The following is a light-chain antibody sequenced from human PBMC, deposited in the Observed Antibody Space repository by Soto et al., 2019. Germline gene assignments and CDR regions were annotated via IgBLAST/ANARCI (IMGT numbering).Light chain of an antibody. V-gene: IGLV2-14*01. J-gene: IGLJ1*01. Sequence: QWALNQAGSVSGAPGEGITISCTGNSRVLGGFTFVSSYQQHPAKAPNLMIYDVSNRPSGVSNRFSGSKSGNTASPTISGLQAVDVADSSCSSYKSSTSYVFRTGTKVHVL. CDR1: SRVLGGFTF. CDR2: DVS. CDR3: SSYKSSTSYV.